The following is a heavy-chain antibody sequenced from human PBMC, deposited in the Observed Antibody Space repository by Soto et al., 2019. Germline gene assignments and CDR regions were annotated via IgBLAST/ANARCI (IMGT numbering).Heavy chain of an antibody. Sequence: GASVKVSCKASGYTFTGYYMHWVRQAPGQGLEWMGWINPNSGGTNYAQKFQGRVTMTRDTSISTAYMELSRRRSDDTAVYYCARDLFSGWPYNWFDPWGQGTLVTVSS. D-gene: IGHD6-19*01. CDR2: INPNSGGT. CDR1: GYTFTGYY. CDR3: ARDLFSGWPYNWFDP. V-gene: IGHV1-2*02. J-gene: IGHJ5*02.